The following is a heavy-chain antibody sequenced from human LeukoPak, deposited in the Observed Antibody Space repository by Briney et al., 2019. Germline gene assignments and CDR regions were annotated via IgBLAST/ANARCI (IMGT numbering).Heavy chain of an antibody. CDR3: ARFRAPYDSRTLDY. CDR2: IYYSGST. D-gene: IGHD3-22*01. V-gene: IGHV4-59*08. Sequence: SETLSLTCTVSGGSISSYYWSWIRQPPGKGLEWIGYIYYSGSTNYNPSLKSRVTMSVDTSKNQFSLKLSSVTAADTAVYYCARFRAPYDSRTLDYWGQGTLVTVSS. J-gene: IGHJ4*02. CDR1: GGSISSYY.